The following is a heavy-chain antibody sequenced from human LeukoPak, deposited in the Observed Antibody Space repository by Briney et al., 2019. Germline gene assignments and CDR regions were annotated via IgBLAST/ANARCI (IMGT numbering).Heavy chain of an antibody. D-gene: IGHD3-10*01. CDR1: GFTFSSYA. J-gene: IGHJ4*02. Sequence: GGSLRLSCAASGFTFSSYAMSWVRQAPGKGLEWVSAISGSGGSTYYADSVKGRFTISRDNSKNTLYLQMNSLRAEDTAVYYCAKGLFGSGSYYNVETNYFDYWGQGTLVTVSS. CDR3: AKGLFGSGSYYNVETNYFDY. CDR2: ISGSGGST. V-gene: IGHV3-23*01.